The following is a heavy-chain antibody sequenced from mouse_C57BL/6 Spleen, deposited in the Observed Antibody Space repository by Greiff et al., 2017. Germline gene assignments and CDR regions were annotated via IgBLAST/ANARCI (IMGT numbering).Heavy chain of an antibody. CDR2: INPNNGGT. V-gene: IGHV1-18*01. D-gene: IGHD2-3*01. CDR3: ASFDGYYWYFDV. CDR1: GYTFTDYN. Sequence: EVKLVESGPELVKPGASVKIPCKASGYTFTDYNMDWVKQSHGKSLEWIGDINPNNGGTIYNQKFKGKATLTVDKSSSTAYMELRSLTSEDTAVYYCASFDGYYWYFDVWGTGTTVTVSS. J-gene: IGHJ1*03.